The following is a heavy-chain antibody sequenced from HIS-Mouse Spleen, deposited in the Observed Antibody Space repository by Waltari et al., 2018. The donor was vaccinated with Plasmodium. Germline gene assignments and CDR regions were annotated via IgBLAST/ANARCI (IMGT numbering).Heavy chain of an antibody. CDR3: AGSWYWYFDR. D-gene: IGHD6-19*01. J-gene: IGHJ2*01. CDR2: IEQDGSVK. Sequence: GFSLRLSCAASGFTCSSYRMSWVRQAPGKGQEWVANIEQDGSVKYYVDSVKGRFTIARDKGKNSLYLQRNRRSAEDTGVYDCAGSWYWYFDRRGRGTLVTVSS. CDR1: GFTCSSYR. V-gene: IGHV3-7*01.